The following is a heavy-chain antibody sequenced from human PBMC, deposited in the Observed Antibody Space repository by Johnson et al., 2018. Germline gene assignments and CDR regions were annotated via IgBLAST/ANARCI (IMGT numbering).Heavy chain of an antibody. CDR1: GFTFSSYS. Sequence: VQLVQSGGGLVQPGVSLRLSCAASGFTFSSYSMNWVRQAPGKGLEWVSAISPSGDKTYYSDSVKGRFSISRDNSRSPLYLQMNSQRADDTALYFCVKDQGGGWYWNPWGQGTKVTVSS. CDR2: ISPSGDKT. CDR3: VKDQGGGWYWNP. V-gene: IGHV3-23*04. J-gene: IGHJ5*02. D-gene: IGHD6-19*01.